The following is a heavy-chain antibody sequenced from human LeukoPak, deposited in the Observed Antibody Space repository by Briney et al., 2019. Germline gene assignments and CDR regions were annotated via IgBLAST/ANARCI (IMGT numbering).Heavy chain of an antibody. CDR3: ARDLIVEGTAVLGY. CDR2: ISSSSTHL. J-gene: IGHJ4*02. D-gene: IGHD1-26*01. V-gene: IGHV3-21*01. Sequence: GGSLRLSCAASGFTFSSYSMNWVRQAPGKGLEWVSSISSSSTHLYHADSVKGRFAISRDNAKNSLYLQMNSLRAEDTAVYYCARDLIVEGTAVLGYWGQGTLVTVSS. CDR1: GFTFSSYS.